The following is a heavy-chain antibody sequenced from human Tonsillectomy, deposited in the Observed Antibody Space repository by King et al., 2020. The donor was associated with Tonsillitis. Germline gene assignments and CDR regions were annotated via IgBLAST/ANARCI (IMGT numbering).Heavy chain of an antibody. CDR3: SPLEPVSYDMDV. J-gene: IGHJ6*02. V-gene: IGHV3-74*01. D-gene: IGHD1-1*01. CDR2: INSDGSST. CDR1: GFTFSNSW. Sequence: VQLVESGGGLVQPGGSLRLSCAATGFTFSNSWMHWVRQAPGKGLVWVSRINSDGSSTTYADSVKGRFTISRDNAKNTLYLQMNSLRAEDTGVYYCSPLEPVSYDMDVWGQGTTVTVSS.